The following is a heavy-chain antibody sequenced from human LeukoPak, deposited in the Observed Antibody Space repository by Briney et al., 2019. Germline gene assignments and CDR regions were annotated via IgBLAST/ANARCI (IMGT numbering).Heavy chain of an antibody. Sequence: VGSLRLSCAASGFTFSSYGMHWVRQAPGKGLEWVAFIRYDGSNKYYADSVKGRFTISRDNSKNTLYLQMNSLRAEDTAVYYCAKFFYDFWSGSSGQFDYWGQGTLVTVSS. V-gene: IGHV3-30*02. J-gene: IGHJ4*02. CDR1: GFTFSSYG. CDR2: IRYDGSNK. CDR3: AKFFYDFWSGSSGQFDY. D-gene: IGHD3-3*01.